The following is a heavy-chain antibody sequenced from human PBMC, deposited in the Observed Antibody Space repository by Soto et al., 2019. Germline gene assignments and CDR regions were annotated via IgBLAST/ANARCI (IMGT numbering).Heavy chain of an antibody. CDR2: INPSTNET. V-gene: IGHV1-18*01. CDR3: ARAWFPRFDP. D-gene: IGHD3-10*01. Sequence: GPEVKKPGASMKVSCKASGYSFSSYGITWVRQAPGQGLEWMGWINPSTNETNYAQRFQGRVTVTTDTSTTTAYIELRNLKYDDTAVYYCARAWFPRFDPWGPGTLVTVSS. J-gene: IGHJ5*02. CDR1: GYSFSSYG.